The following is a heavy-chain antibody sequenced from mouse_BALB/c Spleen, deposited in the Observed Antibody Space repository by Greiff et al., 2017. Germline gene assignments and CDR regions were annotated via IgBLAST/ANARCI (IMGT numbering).Heavy chain of an antibody. CDR1: GYTFTSYW. Sequence: QVQLQQPGAELVKPGASVKLSCQASGYTFTSYWMYWVKQRPGQGLEWIGEIDPSDSYTNYNQKFKGKATLTVDKSSSTAYMQLSSLTSEDSAVYYCARRYDDYFDDWGQGTTLTVSS. V-gene: IGHV1-69*02. J-gene: IGHJ2*01. CDR3: ARRYDDYFDD. CDR2: IDPSDSYT. D-gene: IGHD2-14*01.